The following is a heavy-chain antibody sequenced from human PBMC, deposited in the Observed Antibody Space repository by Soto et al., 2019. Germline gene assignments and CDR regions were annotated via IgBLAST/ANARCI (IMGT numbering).Heavy chain of an antibody. Sequence: QVQLVQSGAEVKKPGSSVKVSCKASGGTFSSYAISWVRQAPGQGLEWMGGIIPIFGTANYAQKFQGRVTITADESTSTDYMELSSMRSEDTAVYYCAREGDCSGGSCYSLGWYFDLWGRGTLVTVAS. CDR1: GGTFSSYA. V-gene: IGHV1-69*01. CDR3: AREGDCSGGSCYSLGWYFDL. CDR2: IIPIFGTA. J-gene: IGHJ2*01. D-gene: IGHD2-15*01.